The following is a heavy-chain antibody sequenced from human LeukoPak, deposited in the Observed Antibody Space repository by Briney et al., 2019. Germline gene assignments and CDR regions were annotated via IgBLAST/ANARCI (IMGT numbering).Heavy chain of an antibody. V-gene: IGHV4-39*01. CDR2: IYYSGTT. J-gene: IGHJ6*02. D-gene: IGHD3-22*01. Sequence: SETLSLTCTVSGGSISSSSYYWGWIRQPPGKGLEWIGIIYYSGTTYYNSSLKSRVTISVDMSKNQFSLKLSSVTAADTAVYYYARLVGSGYYHYGMDVWGQGTTVTVSS. CDR3: ARLVGSGYYHYGMDV. CDR1: GGSISSSSYY.